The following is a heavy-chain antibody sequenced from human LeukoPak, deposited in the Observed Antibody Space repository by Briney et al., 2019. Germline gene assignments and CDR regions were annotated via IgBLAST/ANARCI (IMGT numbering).Heavy chain of an antibody. Sequence: GGSLRLSCSASGFTFSSYAMHWVRQAPGKGLEWVAVIWYDGSNKYYADSVKGRFTISRDNSKNTLYLQMNSLRAEDTAVYYCARDHHDFWSGYPYYYYYGMDVWGQGTTVTVSS. D-gene: IGHD3-3*01. CDR1: GFTFSSYA. CDR2: IWYDGSNK. J-gene: IGHJ6*02. V-gene: IGHV3-33*08. CDR3: ARDHHDFWSGYPYYYYYGMDV.